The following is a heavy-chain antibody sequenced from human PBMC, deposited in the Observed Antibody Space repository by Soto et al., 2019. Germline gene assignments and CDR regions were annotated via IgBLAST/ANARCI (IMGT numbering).Heavy chain of an antibody. CDR1: GYTFTSYA. CDR2: INAGNGNT. J-gene: IGHJ5*02. CDR3: ARDRGYSSGWYWFDP. V-gene: IGHV1-3*01. Sequence: ASVKVSCKASGYTFTSYAMHWVRQAPGQRLEWMGWINAGNGNTKYSQKFQGRVTITRDTSASTAYMELSSLRSEDTAVYYCARDRGYSSGWYWFDPWGQGTLVTVSS. D-gene: IGHD6-19*01.